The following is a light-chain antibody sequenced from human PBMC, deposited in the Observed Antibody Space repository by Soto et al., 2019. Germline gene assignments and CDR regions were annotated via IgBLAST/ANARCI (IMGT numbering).Light chain of an antibody. CDR2: DAS. Sequence: EIVLTHSPAILSLSPGERATLSCRASQRATTSLAWYLQKPGQAPRLLIYDASNRADGIPARFSGSGSGTDFTLTISSLEPEDFAVYYCQHRSNWPLLHFGGGTKVDIK. CDR3: QHRSNWPLLH. V-gene: IGKV3-11*01. CDR1: QRATTS. J-gene: IGKJ4*01.